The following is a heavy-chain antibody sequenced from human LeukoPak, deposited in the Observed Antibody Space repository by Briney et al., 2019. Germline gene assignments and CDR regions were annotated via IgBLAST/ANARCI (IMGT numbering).Heavy chain of an antibody. Sequence: PSETLSLTCTVSGYSISSGYYWGWIRPPPGKGLEWIGSIYHSGSTYYNPSLKSRATISVDTSKNQFSLKLSSVTAADTAVYYCARDNYDILTGTHSDYWGQGTLVTVSS. CDR3: ARDNYDILTGTHSDY. J-gene: IGHJ4*02. D-gene: IGHD3-9*01. CDR1: GYSISSGYY. CDR2: IYHSGST. V-gene: IGHV4-38-2*02.